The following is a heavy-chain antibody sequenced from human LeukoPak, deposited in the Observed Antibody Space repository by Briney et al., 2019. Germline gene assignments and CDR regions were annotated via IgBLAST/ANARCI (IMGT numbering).Heavy chain of an antibody. CDR1: YSTIIYCW. Sequence: PGGSLRLSWAALYSTIIYCWMYVVRKAPGKGLVWVARIKTDESSTDYADSVKGPFTISRDNAKHTLFLQMYNLRADHCAMYYYTTWRPDHWGQGTLVTVSS. V-gene: IGHV3-74*01. CDR3: TTWRPDH. D-gene: IGHD1-26*01. J-gene: IGHJ5*02. CDR2: IKTDESST.